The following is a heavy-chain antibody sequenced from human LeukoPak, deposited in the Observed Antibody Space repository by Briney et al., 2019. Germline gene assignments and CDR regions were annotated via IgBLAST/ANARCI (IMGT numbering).Heavy chain of an antibody. Sequence: ASVKVSCKASGYTFTSYGISWVRQAPGQGLEWMGCVNPNSGDTNYAQKFQGSVTMTRDTSISTAYMELSRLRSDDTAVYYCARSWRFCSGDSCYPIDYWGQGTLVTVSS. J-gene: IGHJ4*02. D-gene: IGHD2-15*01. CDR1: GYTFTSYG. V-gene: IGHV1-2*02. CDR3: ARSWRFCSGDSCYPIDY. CDR2: VNPNSGDT.